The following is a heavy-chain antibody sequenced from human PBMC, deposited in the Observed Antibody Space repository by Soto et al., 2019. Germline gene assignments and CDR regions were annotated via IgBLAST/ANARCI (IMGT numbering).Heavy chain of an antibody. J-gene: IGHJ6*02. V-gene: IGHV3-30-3*01. CDR3: ARDGWLYYDSTSQGMDV. CDR1: GFTFSSYA. CDR2: ISYDGNNK. Sequence: PGGSMRLSCAASGFTFSSYAIHWVRQAPGKGLEWLAVISYDGNNKNYADSVKGRFTISRDNSKNTLYLQMNSLRAEDTSVYYCARDGWLYYDSTSQGMDVWGQGTTVTV. D-gene: IGHD3-22*01.